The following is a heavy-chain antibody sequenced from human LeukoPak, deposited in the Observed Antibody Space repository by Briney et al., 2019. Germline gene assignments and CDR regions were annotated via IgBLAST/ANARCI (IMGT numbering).Heavy chain of an antibody. CDR1: GYTFTSYG. CDR3: ARSHYYDSSGYNFDY. D-gene: IGHD3-22*01. V-gene: IGHV1-18*01. Sequence: GASVKVSCKASGYTFTSYGISWVRQAPGQGLEWMGWISAYNGNTNYAQKLQGRVTMTTDTSTSTAYMELRSLRSDDTAVYYCARSHYYDSSGYNFDYWGQGTLVTVSS. J-gene: IGHJ4*02. CDR2: ISAYNGNT.